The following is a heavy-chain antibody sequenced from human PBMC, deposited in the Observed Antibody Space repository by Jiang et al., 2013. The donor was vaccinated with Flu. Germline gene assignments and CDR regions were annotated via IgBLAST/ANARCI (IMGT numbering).Heavy chain of an antibody. CDR3: ARDSPSHYKYYYDSSGYRTSNAFDI. D-gene: IGHD3-22*01. V-gene: IGHV6-1*01. CDR2: TYYRSKWYN. CDR1: GDSVSSNSAA. Sequence: QTLSLTCAISGDSVSSNSAAWNWIRQSPSRGLEWLGRTYYRSKWYNDYAVSVKSRITINPDTSKNQFSLQLNSVTPEDTAVYYCARDSPSHYKYYYDSSGYRTSNAFDIWGQGTMVTVSS. J-gene: IGHJ3*02.